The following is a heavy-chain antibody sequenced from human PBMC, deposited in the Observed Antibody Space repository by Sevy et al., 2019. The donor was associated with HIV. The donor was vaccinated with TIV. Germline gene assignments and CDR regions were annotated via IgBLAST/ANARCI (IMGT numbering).Heavy chain of an antibody. CDR3: ARADYVWGSYRSNWFDP. CDR1: GASISSGGYS. CDR2: IYHSGST. D-gene: IGHD3-16*02. Sequence: SETLSLTCAVSGASISSGGYSWNWIRQPPGKGLEWIGYIYHSGSTYYNPSLKSRVTISVDRSKNQFSLRLSSVTAADTAVYYCARADYVWGSYRSNWFDPWGQRTLVTVSS. V-gene: IGHV4-30-2*01. J-gene: IGHJ5*02.